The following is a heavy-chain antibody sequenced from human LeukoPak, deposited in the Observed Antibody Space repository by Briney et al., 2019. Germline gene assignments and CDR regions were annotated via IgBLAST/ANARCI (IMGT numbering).Heavy chain of an antibody. V-gene: IGHV4-39*07. CDR3: ARDLGKYYYDSSGYPPTLGY. CDR2: IYYSGST. D-gene: IGHD3-22*01. Sequence: PSETLSLTCTVSGGSISSSSYYWGWIRQPPGKGLEWIGSIYYSGSTYYNPSLKSRVTISVDTSKNQFSLKLSSVTAADTAVYYCARDLGKYYYDSSGYPPTLGYWGQGTLVTVSS. J-gene: IGHJ4*02. CDR1: GGSISSSSYY.